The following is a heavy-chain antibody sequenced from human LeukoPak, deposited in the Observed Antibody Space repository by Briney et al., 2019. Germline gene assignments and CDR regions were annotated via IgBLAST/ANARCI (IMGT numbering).Heavy chain of an antibody. CDR3: ARDQSRDYDMLTGYSQRLGYYGMDV. D-gene: IGHD3-9*01. V-gene: IGHV4-31*03. CDR1: GGSISSGGYY. J-gene: IGHJ6*02. CDR2: IYYSGST. Sequence: SETLSLTCTVSGGSISSGGYYWSWIRQHPGKGLEWIVYIYYSGSTYYNPSLKSRVTISVDTSKNQFSLKLSSVTAADTAVYYCARDQSRDYDMLTGYSQRLGYYGMDVWGQGTTVTVSS.